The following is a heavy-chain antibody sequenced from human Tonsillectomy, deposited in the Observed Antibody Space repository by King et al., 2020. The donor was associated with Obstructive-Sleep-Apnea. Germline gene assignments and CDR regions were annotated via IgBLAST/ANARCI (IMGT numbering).Heavy chain of an antibody. CDR1: GFSFSGYI. J-gene: IGHJ4*02. D-gene: IGHD1-26*01. V-gene: IGHV3-48*04. Sequence: ESQLVQSGGGLVQPGGSLRLSCAASGFSFSGYIMNWVRQAPGKGLEWGSYIISSSNTIYYADSVKGRFTISRDNAKNSLYLQMNSLRVEDTAVYYCARSGSYDYWGQGTLVTVSS. CDR3: ARSGSYDY. CDR2: IISSSNTI.